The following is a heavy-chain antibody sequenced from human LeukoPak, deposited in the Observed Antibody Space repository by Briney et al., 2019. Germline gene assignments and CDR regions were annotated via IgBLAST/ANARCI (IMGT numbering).Heavy chain of an antibody. CDR3: ARQPITASFDS. CDR2: IYPGDSDT. D-gene: IGHD6-13*01. Sequence: GESLKISCKGSGYSFTSYWIGWVRQMPGKSLEWMGIIYPGDSDTRYSLSFQGQVTISADKSTSTAYLQWSSLKASDTAMYYCARQPITASFDSWGQGTLVTVSS. V-gene: IGHV5-51*01. CDR1: GYSFTSYW. J-gene: IGHJ4*02.